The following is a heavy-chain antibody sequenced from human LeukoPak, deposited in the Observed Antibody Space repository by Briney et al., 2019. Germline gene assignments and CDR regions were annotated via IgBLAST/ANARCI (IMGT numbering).Heavy chain of an antibody. Sequence: GSLRLSCAASGFTFSSYSMNWVRQAPGKGLEWVSSISSSSSYIYYADSVKGRFTISRDNAKNSLYLQMNSLRAEDTAVYYCARTVITTMRRFDYWGQGTLVTVSS. D-gene: IGHD3-22*01. CDR1: GFTFSSYS. J-gene: IGHJ4*02. CDR2: ISSSSSYI. V-gene: IGHV3-21*01. CDR3: ARTVITTMRRFDY.